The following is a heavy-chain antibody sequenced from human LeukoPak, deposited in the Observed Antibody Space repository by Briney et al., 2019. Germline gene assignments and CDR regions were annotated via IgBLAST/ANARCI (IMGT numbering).Heavy chain of an antibody. Sequence: ASVKVSCKASGYTFTGYYMHWVRQAPGQGLEWMGWISGYNGNTNYAQKLQGRVTMTTDTSTTTAYMELRSLGSDDTAVYYCARGFGSGSYCYYMDVWGKGTTVTVSS. CDR3: ARGFGSGSYCYYMDV. D-gene: IGHD3-10*01. CDR1: GYTFTGYY. CDR2: ISGYNGNT. V-gene: IGHV1-18*04. J-gene: IGHJ6*03.